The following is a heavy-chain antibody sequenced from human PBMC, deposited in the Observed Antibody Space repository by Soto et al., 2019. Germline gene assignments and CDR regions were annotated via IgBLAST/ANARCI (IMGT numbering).Heavy chain of an antibody. J-gene: IGHJ3*02. CDR1: GFTFSSYS. CDR2: ISRSGSTI. CDR3: ARESPHAFDI. V-gene: IGHV3-21*01. Sequence: EVQLVESGGGLVKPGGSLRLSCAASGFTFSSYSMNWVRQAPGKGLEWVSSISRSGSTIYYADSVKGRFTISRDNAKNSLYLQMNSLRDEDTAVYYCARESPHAFDIWGQGTMVTVSS.